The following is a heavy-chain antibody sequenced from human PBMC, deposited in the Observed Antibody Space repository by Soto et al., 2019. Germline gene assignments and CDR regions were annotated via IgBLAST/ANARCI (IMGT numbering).Heavy chain of an antibody. V-gene: IGHV3-73*01. CDR2: IRSKANSYAT. CDR1: GFTFSCSG. J-gene: IGHJ6*03. D-gene: IGHD2-15*01. CDR3: TRHVEYCSGGSCYGYYYMDV. Sequence: GGSLILSSAASGFTFSCSGMHWVRQASGKGLEWVGRIRSKANSYATAYAASVKGRFTISRDDSKNTAYLQMNSLKTEDTAVYYCTRHVEYCSGGSCYGYYYMDVWGKGTTVTVSS.